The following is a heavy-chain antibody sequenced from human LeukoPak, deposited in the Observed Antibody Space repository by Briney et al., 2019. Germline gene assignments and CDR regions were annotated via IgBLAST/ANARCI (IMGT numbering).Heavy chain of an antibody. Sequence: PGGSLRLSCAASGFTFSSYEMNWVRQTPGKGLEWVAVISYDGSSKYNEDSVKGRFTISRDNSKNTLYLQMNSLRVEDTAVYYCATTLGSGWKFDYWGQGTLVTVFS. D-gene: IGHD6-19*01. CDR1: GFTFSSYE. CDR2: ISYDGSSK. V-gene: IGHV3-30*03. CDR3: ATTLGSGWKFDY. J-gene: IGHJ4*02.